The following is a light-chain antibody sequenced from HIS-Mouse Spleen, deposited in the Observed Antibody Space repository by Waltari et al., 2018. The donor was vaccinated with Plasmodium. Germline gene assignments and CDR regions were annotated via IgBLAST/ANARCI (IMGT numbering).Light chain of an antibody. CDR2: QDS. V-gene: IGLV3-1*01. Sequence: SYELTQPPSVSVSPGQTASITCPGDKLGDKYACWYQQKPGQSPVLVIYQDSKRPSGIPERFSGSNTGNTAMLTISGTQAMDEADYYCQAWDSSTVVFGGGTKLTVL. CDR3: QAWDSSTVV. CDR1: KLGDKY. J-gene: IGLJ2*01.